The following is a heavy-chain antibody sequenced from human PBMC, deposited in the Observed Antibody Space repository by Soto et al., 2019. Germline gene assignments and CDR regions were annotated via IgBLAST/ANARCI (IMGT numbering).Heavy chain of an antibody. Sequence: SETLSLTCTVSGGSVSSGSYYWSWIRQPPGKGLEWIGYIYYSGSTNYNPSLKSRVTISVDTSKNQFSLKLSSVTAADTAVYYCERVLVGATQYYGMDVWGQGTKVTVSS. V-gene: IGHV4-61*01. CDR1: GGSVSSGSYY. D-gene: IGHD1-26*01. CDR3: ERVLVGATQYYGMDV. CDR2: IYYSGST. J-gene: IGHJ6*02.